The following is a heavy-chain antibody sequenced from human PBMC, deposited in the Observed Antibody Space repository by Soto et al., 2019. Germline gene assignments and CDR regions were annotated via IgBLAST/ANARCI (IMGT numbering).Heavy chain of an antibody. CDR1: GYTFTSYG. CDR2: ISAYNGNT. CDR3: ARVDIVVVVAAPDY. Sequence: ASVNVSCKASGYTFTSYGISWVRQAPGQGLEWMGWISAYNGNTNYAQKLQGRVTMTTDTSTSTAYMELRSLRSDDTAVYYCARVDIVVVVAAPDYWGQGTLVTVSS. V-gene: IGHV1-18*04. D-gene: IGHD2-15*01. J-gene: IGHJ4*02.